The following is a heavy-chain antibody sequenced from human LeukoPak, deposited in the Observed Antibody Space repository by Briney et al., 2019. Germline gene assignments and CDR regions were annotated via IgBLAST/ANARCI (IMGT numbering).Heavy chain of an antibody. CDR3: ARDSSEWYFDL. V-gene: IGHV4-59*12. Sequence: KTSETLSLTCTVSGGSISSYYWSWIRQPPGKGLEWIGYIYYSGSTNYNPSLKSRVTMSVDTSKNQFSLKLSSVTAADTAMYYCARDSSEWYFDLWGRGTLVTVSS. CDR2: IYYSGST. J-gene: IGHJ2*01. CDR1: GGSISSYY.